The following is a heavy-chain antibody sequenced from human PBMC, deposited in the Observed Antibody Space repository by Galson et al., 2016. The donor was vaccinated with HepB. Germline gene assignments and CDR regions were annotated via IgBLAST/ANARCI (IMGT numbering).Heavy chain of an antibody. D-gene: IGHD3-10*01. J-gene: IGHJ5*02. CDR2: INTDGSTT. Sequence: SLRLSCAASGFTFSIYWMHWVRQAPGRGLVWVSRINTDGSTTTYADSVKGRFTISRDNAKNTLYLQMNSLRAEDSAVYYCARAMVRGVSYDPWGQGTLVTVSS. V-gene: IGHV3-74*01. CDR3: ARAMVRGVSYDP. CDR1: GFTFSIYW.